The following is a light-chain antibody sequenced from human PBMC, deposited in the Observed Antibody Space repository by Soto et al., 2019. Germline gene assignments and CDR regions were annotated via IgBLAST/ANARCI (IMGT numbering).Light chain of an antibody. CDR1: QSVSSSY. CDR3: QQYDAWPLT. Sequence: IFLTQSPFTLSLSPVAIATLSCRASQSVSSSYLAWYQQKPGQAPRLLIYGASSRATGIPDRFSGSWSGTEFTLTINSLQSEDFAVYYCQQYDAWPLTFGGGTKVDIK. CDR2: GAS. J-gene: IGKJ4*01. V-gene: IGKV3-20*01.